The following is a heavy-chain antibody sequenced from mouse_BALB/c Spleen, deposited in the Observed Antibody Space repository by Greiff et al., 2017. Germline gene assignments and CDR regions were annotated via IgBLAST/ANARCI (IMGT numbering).Heavy chain of an antibody. Sequence: EVQGVESGGGLVQPGGSLKLSCAASGFTFSSYGMSWVRQTPDKRLEWVATISSGGSYTYYPDSVKGRFTISRDNAKNTLYLQMSSLKSEDTAMYYCARRGGYLYYFDYWGQGTTLTVSS. CDR3: ARRGGYLYYFDY. V-gene: IGHV5-6*03. CDR2: ISSGGSYT. CDR1: GFTFSSYG. D-gene: IGHD2-3*01. J-gene: IGHJ2*01.